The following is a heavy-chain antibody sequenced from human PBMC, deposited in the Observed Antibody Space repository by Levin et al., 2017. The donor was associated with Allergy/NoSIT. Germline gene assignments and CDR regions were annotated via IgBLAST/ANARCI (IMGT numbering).Heavy chain of an antibody. J-gene: IGHJ6*02. V-gene: IGHV4-4*02. CDR3: ARDQKQWLVQSIYYYYGMDV. CDR2: IYHSGST. D-gene: IGHD6-19*01. Sequence: SETLSLTCAVSGGSISSSNWWSWVRQPPGKGLEWIGEIYHSGSTNYNPSLKSRVTISVDKSKNQFSLKLSSVTAADTAVYYCARDQKQWLVQSIYYYYGMDVWGQGTTVTVSS. CDR1: GGSISSSNW.